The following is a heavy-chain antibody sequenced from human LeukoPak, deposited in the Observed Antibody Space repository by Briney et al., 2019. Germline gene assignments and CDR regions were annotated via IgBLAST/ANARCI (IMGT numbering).Heavy chain of an antibody. V-gene: IGHV3-48*02. J-gene: IGHJ6*02. Sequence: GGSLRLSCAASGFTFCSYSMNGVREGPGGGVGWGSYISSSSSTIYYADSVKGRFTISRDNAKNSLYLQMNSLRDEDTAVYYCARGTSTGYYGMDVWGQGTTVTVSS. D-gene: IGHD2-2*01. CDR1: GFTFCSYS. CDR3: ARGTSTGYYGMDV. CDR2: ISSSSSTI.